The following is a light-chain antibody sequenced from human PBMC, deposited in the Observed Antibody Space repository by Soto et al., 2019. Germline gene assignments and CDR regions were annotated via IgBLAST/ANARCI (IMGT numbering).Light chain of an antibody. V-gene: IGKV1-5*03. CDR3: QHYFSYPYA. CDR2: KAS. CDR1: QSVLTW. Sequence: DIQVTQSPATLSASVGDTVSITCPASQSVLTWLAWYPQKPGQPPNLFIYKASRLRDVVPSRFSGSGAGTDFTLTITSLQPDDFASYLCQHYFSYPYAFRQGTKLEI. J-gene: IGKJ2*01.